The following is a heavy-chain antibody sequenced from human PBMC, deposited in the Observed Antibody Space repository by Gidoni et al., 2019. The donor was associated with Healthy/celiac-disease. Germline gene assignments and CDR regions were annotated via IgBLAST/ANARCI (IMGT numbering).Heavy chain of an antibody. CDR2: ISSSSSYI. CDR3: VATVTTLDYYYGMDV. D-gene: IGHD4-17*01. CDR1: GFTFSSYS. V-gene: IGHV3-21*01. J-gene: IGHJ6*02. Sequence: EVQLVESGGGLVKPGGSLRLSCAASGFTFSSYSMNWVRQAPGKGLEWVSSISSSSSYIYYADSVKGRFTISRDNAKNSLYLQMNSLRAEDTAVYYCVATVTTLDYYYGMDVWGQGTTVTVSS.